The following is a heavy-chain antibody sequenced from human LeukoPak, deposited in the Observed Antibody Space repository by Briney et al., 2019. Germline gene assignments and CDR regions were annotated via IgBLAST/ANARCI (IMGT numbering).Heavy chain of an antibody. CDR1: GFTFSSYW. V-gene: IGHV3-7*01. J-gene: IGHJ4*02. CDR2: IKQDGSEK. Sequence: GGSLSLSCAASGFTFSSYWMSWVRQAPGKGREWVANIKQDGSEKYYVDSVKGRFTISRDNAKNSLYLQMNSLRAEDTAVYYCARVLGLVGARYLDYWGQGTLVTVSS. CDR3: ARVLGLVGARYLDY. D-gene: IGHD1-26*01.